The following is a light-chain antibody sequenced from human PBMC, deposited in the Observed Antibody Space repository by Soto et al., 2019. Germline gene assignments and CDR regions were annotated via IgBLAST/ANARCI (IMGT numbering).Light chain of an antibody. J-gene: IGKJ1*01. CDR2: AAS. V-gene: IGKV1-6*01. CDR3: LQDYNYPRT. Sequence: AIRMTRSPSSLSASTGDRLTITCRASQGIRNDLGGYQQKPGKAPKLLIYAASXXQSGVPSRFSGSGSGTDFTLTISSLQPEDFATYYRLQDYNYPRTFGQGTKVE. CDR1: QGIRND.